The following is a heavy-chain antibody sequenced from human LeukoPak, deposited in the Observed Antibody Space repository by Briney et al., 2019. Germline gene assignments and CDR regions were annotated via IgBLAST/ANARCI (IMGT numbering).Heavy chain of an antibody. CDR2: VYTSGST. CDR3: ARIITGTTTAFDI. J-gene: IGHJ3*02. D-gene: IGHD1-7*01. Sequence: KPSETLSLTXSVSGGSIRGYYWTWIRQPAGKGLEWIGRVYTSGSTHYNPSLKTRLTMSLDTSKNQFSLKLSSVTAADTAMYYCARIITGTTTAFDIWGQGTMVTVSS. V-gene: IGHV4-4*07. CDR1: GGSIRGYY.